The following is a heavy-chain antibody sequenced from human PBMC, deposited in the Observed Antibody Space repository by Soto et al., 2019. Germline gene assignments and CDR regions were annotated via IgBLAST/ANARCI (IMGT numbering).Heavy chain of an antibody. V-gene: IGHV1-18*04. CDR2: ISAYNGNT. CDR3: ASNYCSSTSCRHNWFDP. Sequence: ASVKVSCKASGYTFTSYGISWVRQAPGQGLEWMGWISAYNGNTNYAQKLQGRGTMTTDTSTSTAYMELRSLRSDDTAVYDCASNYCSSTSCRHNWFDPWGQGTLVTVSS. J-gene: IGHJ5*02. CDR1: GYTFTSYG. D-gene: IGHD2-2*01.